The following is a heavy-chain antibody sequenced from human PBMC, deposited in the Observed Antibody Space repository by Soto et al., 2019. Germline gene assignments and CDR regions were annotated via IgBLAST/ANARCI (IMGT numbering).Heavy chain of an antibody. V-gene: IGHV1-18*01. CDR1: GYTFTSYG. CDR2: ISAYNGKT. J-gene: IGHJ4*02. Sequence: QVRLVQSGAEVKKPGASVKVSCKASGYTFTSYGIIWVRQAPGQGLEWMGWISAYNGKTNYAQKHQGRVTMTTDTYASTAYMELRSLRSDDTAVYYCARGPPDYGDYIPFDYWGQGTLVTVSS. CDR3: ARGPPDYGDYIPFDY. D-gene: IGHD4-17*01.